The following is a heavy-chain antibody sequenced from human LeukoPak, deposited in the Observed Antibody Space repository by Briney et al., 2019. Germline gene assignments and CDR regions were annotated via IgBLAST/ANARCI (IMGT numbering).Heavy chain of an antibody. CDR2: MNPNSGNT. Sequence: GASVKVSCKASGYTFTSYDINWVRQATGQGLEWMGWMNPNSGNTGYAQKFQGRVTMTRDTSISTAYMELSRLRSDDTAVYYCARDTGITIFGVVTREYNWFDPWGQGTLVTVPS. D-gene: IGHD3-3*01. J-gene: IGHJ5*02. CDR3: ARDTGITIFGVVTREYNWFDP. V-gene: IGHV1-8*01. CDR1: GYTFTSYD.